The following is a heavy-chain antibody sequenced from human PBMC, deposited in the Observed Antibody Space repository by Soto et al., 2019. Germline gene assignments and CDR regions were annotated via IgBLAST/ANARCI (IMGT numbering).Heavy chain of an antibody. CDR3: ARGFRGSGWYWFDP. D-gene: IGHD6-19*01. CDR1: GYTFTSYE. J-gene: IGHJ5*02. Sequence: QVQLVQSGAEVKKPGTSVKVSCKASGYTFTSYEINWVRQATGQGLEWMGWMNPNSGNTGYAQKFQGRVTMTRNTSISTAYMELSSLRSEDTAVYYCARGFRGSGWYWFDPWGQGTLVTVSS. CDR2: MNPNSGNT. V-gene: IGHV1-8*01.